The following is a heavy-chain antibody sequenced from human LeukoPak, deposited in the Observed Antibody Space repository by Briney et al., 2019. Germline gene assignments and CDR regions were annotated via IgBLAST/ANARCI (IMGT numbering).Heavy chain of an antibody. CDR2: ISAYNGNT. J-gene: IGHJ4*02. D-gene: IGHD3-22*01. V-gene: IGHV1-18*01. CDR1: GYTFTSYG. Sequence: ASVKVSCKASGYTFTSYGISWVRQAPGQGLEWMGWISAYNGNTDYAQKLQGRVTMTTDTSTSTAYMELRSLRSDDTAVYYCARLVTYFYDGGGYYLDYWGEGTLVTVSS. CDR3: ARLVTYFYDGGGYYLDY.